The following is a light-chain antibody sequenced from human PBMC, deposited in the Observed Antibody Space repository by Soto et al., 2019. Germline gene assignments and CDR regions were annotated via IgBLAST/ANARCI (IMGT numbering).Light chain of an antibody. CDR2: SAT. CDR3: LQGHTFPLS. Sequence: DLQMTQSPSSVSASVGDRVTITCRASHDIGDCLAWHQQKPGEAPKLLIYSATTLHSGVPSRFSGSGSGTDFTLTISSLQPEDVATYYCLQGHTFPLSFGGGTKVEIK. CDR1: HDIGDC. J-gene: IGKJ4*01. V-gene: IGKV1-12*01.